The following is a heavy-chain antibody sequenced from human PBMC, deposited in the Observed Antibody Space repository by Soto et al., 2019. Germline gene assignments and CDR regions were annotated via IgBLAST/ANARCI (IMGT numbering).Heavy chain of an antibody. V-gene: IGHV1-69*08. D-gene: IGHD3-3*01. CDR1: GDTFSSHS. CDR2: IIPFVGTE. Sequence: QVQLVQSGAEVKKPGSSVKVSCKASGDTFSSHSFTWVRQAPGQGLEWMGRIIPFVGTERHAQKFKGRVTFSADTSAGTVYMQLSRLRSDDTAISYRATAASIVGAASDYWGQGNLVTVSS. CDR3: ATAASIVGAASDY. J-gene: IGHJ4*02.